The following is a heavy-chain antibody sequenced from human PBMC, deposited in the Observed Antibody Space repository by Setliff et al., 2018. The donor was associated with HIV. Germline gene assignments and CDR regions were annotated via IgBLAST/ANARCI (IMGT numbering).Heavy chain of an antibody. CDR3: ARAHYYGSGFMDV. CDR1: GDSMSGYY. J-gene: IGHJ6*04. D-gene: IGHD3-10*01. CDR2: IHTSGST. V-gene: IGHV4-4*08. Sequence: SETLSLTCAVSGDSMSGYYWSWIRRSPGKKLEWIGYIHTSGSTNYNPSLKGRVTISLDTSNDRFSLRLSSVTAADPAVYYCARAHYYGSGFMDVWGRGTTVTVSS.